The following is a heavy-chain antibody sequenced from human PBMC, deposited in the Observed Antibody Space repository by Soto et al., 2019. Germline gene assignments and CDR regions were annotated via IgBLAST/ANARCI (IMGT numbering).Heavy chain of an antibody. CDR2: IYPGDSDT. CDR1: GYSFTSYW. V-gene: IGHV5-51*01. J-gene: IGHJ3*02. D-gene: IGHD2-21*02. Sequence: GESLKISCKGSGYSFTSYWIGWVRQMPGKGLEWMGIIYPGDSDTRYSPSFQGQVTISVDKSISTAYLQWSSLKASDTAMYYCARRLLTAYDAFDIWGQGTMVTVSS. CDR3: ARRLLTAYDAFDI.